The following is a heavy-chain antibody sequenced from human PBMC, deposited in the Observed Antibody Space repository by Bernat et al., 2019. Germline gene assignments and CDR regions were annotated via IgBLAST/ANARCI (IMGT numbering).Heavy chain of an antibody. CDR2: ISAHSGNT. CDR3: ARDHKWLGFYGLDV. Sequence: QGQLVQSGPEVKRPGASVRVSCKASGYTFINYDITWVRQAPGKGLEWMGWISAHSGNTNYGQKFQGRVTMTTDTSTNTAYMELRSLRPNDTAVYYCARDHKWLGFYGLDVWGHGTAVSVSS. D-gene: IGHD6-19*01. V-gene: IGHV1-18*01. CDR1: GYTFINYD. J-gene: IGHJ6*02.